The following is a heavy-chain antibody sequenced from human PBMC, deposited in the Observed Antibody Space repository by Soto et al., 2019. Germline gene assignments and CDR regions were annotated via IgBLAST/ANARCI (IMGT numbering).Heavy chain of an antibody. CDR1: GYTFTSYG. J-gene: IGHJ4*02. D-gene: IGHD6-13*01. CDR3: VRGGRAGIAAAANDY. CDR2: ISAYNGNT. Sequence: QVQLVQSGAEVKKPGASVKVSCKASGYTFTSYGISWVRQAPGQGLEWMGWISAYNGNTNYAQKLQGRVTMTTNTSTSTAYMELRSLSSDATAVYYCVRGGRAGIAAAANDYWGQGTLVTVSS. V-gene: IGHV1-18*04.